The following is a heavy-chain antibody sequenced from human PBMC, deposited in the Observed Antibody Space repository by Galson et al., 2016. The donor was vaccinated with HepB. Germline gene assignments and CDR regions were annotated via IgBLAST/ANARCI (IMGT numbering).Heavy chain of an antibody. CDR3: AKTIAMHGTGWREVDS. J-gene: IGHJ4*02. V-gene: IGHV3-30*18. D-gene: IGHD4/OR15-4a*01. CDR2: TSYDGLNR. Sequence: LRLSCAASGFTFDIYGMHWVRQAPGKGLEWVAVTSYDGLNRYYVDSVKGRFTISKDNSKNTLYLQMDSLRVEDTAVYYCAKTIAMHGTGWREVDSWGQGTLVTVSS. CDR1: GFTFDIYG.